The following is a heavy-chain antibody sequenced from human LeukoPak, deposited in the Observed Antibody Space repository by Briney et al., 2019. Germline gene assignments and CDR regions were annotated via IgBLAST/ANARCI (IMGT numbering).Heavy chain of an antibody. V-gene: IGHV3-11*01. CDR1: GFTFSDYY. J-gene: IGHJ5*02. CDR3: ARDLEQQMVLGRFDP. D-gene: IGHD6-13*01. CDR2: ISGSGNTI. Sequence: GGSLRLSCAASGFTFSDYYMDWIRQAPGKGLEWISYISGSGNTIYQADSVKGRLTISRDNAKNSLFLQMNSLRADDTAVYYCARDLEQQMVLGRFDPWGQGTLVIVSS.